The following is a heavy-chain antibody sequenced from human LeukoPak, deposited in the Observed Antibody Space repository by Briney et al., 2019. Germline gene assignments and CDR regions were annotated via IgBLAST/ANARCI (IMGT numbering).Heavy chain of an antibody. D-gene: IGHD6-19*01. Sequence: ASVKVSCKASGYTFISYYMHWVRQAPGQGLEWMGIINPSGGSTSYAQKFQGRVTMTRDTSTSTVYMELSSLRSEDTALYHCARDAAVAGTGWFDPWGQGTLVIVSS. J-gene: IGHJ5*02. V-gene: IGHV1-46*01. CDR3: ARDAAVAGTGWFDP. CDR1: GYTFISYY. CDR2: INPSGGST.